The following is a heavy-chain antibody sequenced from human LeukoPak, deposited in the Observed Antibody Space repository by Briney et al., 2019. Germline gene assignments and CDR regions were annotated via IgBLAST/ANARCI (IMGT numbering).Heavy chain of an antibody. J-gene: IGHJ3*02. D-gene: IGHD2-15*01. CDR3: ANELLILGVDAFDI. CDR2: ISYDGSNK. V-gene: IGHV3-30-3*02. CDR1: GFTFSSYA. Sequence: GGSLRLSCAASGFTFSSYAMHWVRQAPGKGLEWVAVISYDGSNKYYADSVKGRFTISRDNSKNTLYLQMNSLRAEDTAVYYCANELLILGVDAFDIWGQGTMVTVSS.